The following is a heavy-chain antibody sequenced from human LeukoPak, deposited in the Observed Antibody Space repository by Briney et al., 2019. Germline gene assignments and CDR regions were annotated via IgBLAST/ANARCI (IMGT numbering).Heavy chain of an antibody. D-gene: IGHD5-24*01. CDR3: ARSRWLQGFFDY. CDR1: GGSISSYY. V-gene: IGHV4-59*01. Sequence: SETLSLTCTVSGGSISSYYWSWVRQPPVKGLEWIGYIYYSGSTNYNPSLKSRVTISVDTSKNQFSLKLSSVTAADTAVYYCARSRWLQGFFDYWGQGTLVTVSS. J-gene: IGHJ4*02. CDR2: IYYSGST.